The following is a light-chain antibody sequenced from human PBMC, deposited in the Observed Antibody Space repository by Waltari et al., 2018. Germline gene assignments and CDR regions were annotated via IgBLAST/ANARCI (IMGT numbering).Light chain of an antibody. CDR2: EVN. J-gene: IGLJ2*01. CDR1: SSDVGGHDS. Sequence: QPALTQPPSASGSPGQSVTISCTGTSSDVGGHDSVSWYQQHPGKAPKFMIYEVNKRPSGVPDRFSGSKSGNTASLTVSGLQVEDEADYYCSSYAGSNNVVFGGGTRLTVL. CDR3: SSYAGSNNVV. V-gene: IGLV2-8*01.